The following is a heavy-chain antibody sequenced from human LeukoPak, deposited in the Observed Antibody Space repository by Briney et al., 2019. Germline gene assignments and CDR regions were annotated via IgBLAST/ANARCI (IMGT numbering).Heavy chain of an antibody. Sequence: GGSLRLSCAASGFTFSSYAMSWVRQAPGKGLEWVSGISGGGGSTYCADSVKGRFTISRDNSKNTLYLQMNSLRAEDTAVYYCATIYSGSYLSPFDYWGQGTLVTVSS. CDR1: GFTFSSYA. V-gene: IGHV3-23*01. D-gene: IGHD1-26*01. J-gene: IGHJ4*02. CDR2: ISGGGGST. CDR3: ATIYSGSYLSPFDY.